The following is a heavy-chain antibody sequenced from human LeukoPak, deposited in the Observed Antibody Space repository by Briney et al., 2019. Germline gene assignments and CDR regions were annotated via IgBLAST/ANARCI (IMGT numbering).Heavy chain of an antibody. V-gene: IGHV4-39*01. Sequence: SETLSLTCTVSGGSISSSSYYWDWIRQPPGKRLELIGTIYYSGSTYYNPSLKSRVTISVDTSKNQFSLKLTSVTAADTAVYYCARNLTTVVTPGVKYNYFDPSGQGTLVTVSS. CDR2: IYYSGST. D-gene: IGHD4-23*01. CDR3: ARNLTTVVTPGVKYNYFDP. J-gene: IGHJ5*02. CDR1: GGSISSSSYY.